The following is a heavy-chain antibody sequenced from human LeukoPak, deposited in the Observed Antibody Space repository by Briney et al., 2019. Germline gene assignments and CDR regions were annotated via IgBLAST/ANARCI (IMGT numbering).Heavy chain of an antibody. J-gene: IGHJ6*03. CDR1: GGSISSYY. D-gene: IGHD3-10*01. CDR3: ATSYYGSGNFYYYYYYMDV. CDR2: IYYSGST. Sequence: PSETLSLTCTVSGGSISSYYWSWIGQPPGKGLEWIGYIYYSGSTNYNPSLKSRVTISVDTSKNQFSLKLSSVTAADTAVYYCATSYYGSGNFYYYYYYMDVWGKGTTVTVSS. V-gene: IGHV4-59*01.